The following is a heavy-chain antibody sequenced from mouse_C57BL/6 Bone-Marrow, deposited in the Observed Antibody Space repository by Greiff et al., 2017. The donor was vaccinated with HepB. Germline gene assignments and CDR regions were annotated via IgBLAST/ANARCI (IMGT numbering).Heavy chain of an antibody. V-gene: IGHV14-1*01. D-gene: IGHD1-1*01. Sequence: EVQLQQSGAELVRPGASVKLSCTASGFNIKDYYMHWVKQRPEQGLEWIGRIDPEDGDTEYAPKFQGKATMTADTSSNTAYLQLSSLTSEVTAVYYCTTGYGRSLYYLDYWGQGTTLTVSS. J-gene: IGHJ2*01. CDR1: GFNIKDYY. CDR3: TTGYGRSLYYLDY. CDR2: IDPEDGDT.